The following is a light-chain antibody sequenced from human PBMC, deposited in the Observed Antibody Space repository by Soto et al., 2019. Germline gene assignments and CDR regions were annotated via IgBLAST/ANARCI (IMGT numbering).Light chain of an antibody. J-gene: IGKJ2*01. CDR2: DAT. V-gene: IGKV3-11*01. CDR3: QQRSDWQYT. Sequence: EIVFTQSPSTLSVSPGERATLSCRASQRITSYLAWYQQRPGQAPRLLMYDATNRASGVPARFSGSKSGTDFTLTIGSLQPEDFAVYFCQQRSDWQYTFGQGTKVDIK. CDR1: QRITSY.